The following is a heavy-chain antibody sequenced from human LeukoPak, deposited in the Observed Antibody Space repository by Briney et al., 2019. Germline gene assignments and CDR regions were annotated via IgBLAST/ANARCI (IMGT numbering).Heavy chain of an antibody. CDR1: GFTFSNYW. V-gene: IGHV3-7*03. Sequence: GGSLRLSCAASGFTFSNYWMTWVRQAPGKGLEWVANINRDGSERYYVDSVKGRFTISRDGAKSSLYLQMNSLRAEDTAVYYCARRNAMDVWGQGTTVTVFS. CDR3: ARRNAMDV. CDR2: INRDGSER. J-gene: IGHJ6*02.